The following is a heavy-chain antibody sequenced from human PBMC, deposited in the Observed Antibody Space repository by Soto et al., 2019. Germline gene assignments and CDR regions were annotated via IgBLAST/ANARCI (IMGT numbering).Heavy chain of an antibody. CDR3: ARDRQGYCSSTSCYPWFDP. CDR2: ISYDGSNK. J-gene: IGHJ5*02. CDR1: GFTFSSYA. V-gene: IGHV3-30-3*01. Sequence: PGGSLRLSCVASGFTFSSYAMHWVRQAPGEGLEWVAVISYDGSNKYYADSVKGRFTISRDNSKNTLYLQMNSLRAEDTAVYYCARDRQGYCSSTSCYPWFDPWGQGTLVTVSS. D-gene: IGHD2-2*01.